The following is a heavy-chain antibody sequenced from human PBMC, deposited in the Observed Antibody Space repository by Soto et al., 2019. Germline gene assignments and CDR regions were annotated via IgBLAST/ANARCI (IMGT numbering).Heavy chain of an antibody. J-gene: IGHJ5*02. Sequence: RASVKVSCKASGYTFTGYYMHWVRQAPGQGLEWMGWINPNSGGTNYAQKFQGWVTMTRDTSISTAYMELSRLRSDDAAVYYCARGAHLIAAAGTGALFDPWGQGTLVTVSS. CDR2: INPNSGGT. D-gene: IGHD6-13*01. V-gene: IGHV1-2*04. CDR3: ARGAHLIAAAGTGALFDP. CDR1: GYTFTGYY.